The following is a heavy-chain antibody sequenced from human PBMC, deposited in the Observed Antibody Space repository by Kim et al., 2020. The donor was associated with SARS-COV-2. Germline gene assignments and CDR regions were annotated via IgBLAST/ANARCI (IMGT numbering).Heavy chain of an antibody. CDR3: AKDVYSSGWYPPYYYYGMDV. Sequence: GGSLRLSCAASGFTFSSYAMSWVRQAPGKGLEWVSAISGSGGSTYYADSVKGRFTISRDNSKNTLYLQMNSLRAEDTAVYYCAKDVYSSGWYPPYYYYGMDVWGQGTTVTVSS. CDR1: GFTFSSYA. CDR2: ISGSGGST. D-gene: IGHD6-19*01. V-gene: IGHV3-23*01. J-gene: IGHJ6*02.